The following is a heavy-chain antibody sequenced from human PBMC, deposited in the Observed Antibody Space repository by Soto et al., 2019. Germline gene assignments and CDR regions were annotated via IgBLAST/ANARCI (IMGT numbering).Heavy chain of an antibody. CDR2: IWYDGSNK. D-gene: IGHD6-13*01. CDR1: GFTFSSYG. CDR3: ARRGIAAFDY. J-gene: IGHJ4*02. Sequence: QVQRVESGGGVVQPGRSLRLSCAASGFTFSSYGMHWVRQAPGKGLEWVAVIWYDGSNKYYADSVKGRFTISRDNSKNTRYLHMNSLRAVDTAVYYCARRGIAAFDYWGQGTLVTVSS. V-gene: IGHV3-33*01.